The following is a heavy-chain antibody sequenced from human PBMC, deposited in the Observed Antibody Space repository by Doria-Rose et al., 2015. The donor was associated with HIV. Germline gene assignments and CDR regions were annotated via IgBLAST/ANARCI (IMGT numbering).Heavy chain of an antibody. CDR3: ARIKSSRWYHKYNFDF. D-gene: IGHD6-13*01. CDR1: GVSLSSPGMG. V-gene: IGHV2-26*01. Sequence: QVTLKESGPVLVKPTETLTLTCTVSGVSLSSPGMGVSWIRQPPGKALEWLANIVSDDERSYKTSLKSRLTISRGTSKSQVVLTMTDMDPVDTATYYCARIKSSRWYHKYNFDFWGQGTLVIVSA. CDR2: IVSDDER. J-gene: IGHJ4*02.